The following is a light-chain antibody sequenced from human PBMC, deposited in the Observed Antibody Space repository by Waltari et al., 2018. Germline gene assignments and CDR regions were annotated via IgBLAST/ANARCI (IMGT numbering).Light chain of an antibody. CDR1: QGISTY. CDR2: EAS. V-gene: IGKV1-9*01. J-gene: IGKJ1*01. CDR3: QQFHDYPWT. Sequence: IQLTQSPSSLSASVGDTVTITCRSSQGISTYLAWLQQKPGRAPKVLIFEASTLQSGVPSRFSGSGSGIDFTLTISSLQPEDVATYYCQQFHDYPWTFGQGTKVEIK.